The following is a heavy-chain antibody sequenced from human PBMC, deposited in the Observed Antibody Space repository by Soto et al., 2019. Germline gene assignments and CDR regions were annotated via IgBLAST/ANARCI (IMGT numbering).Heavy chain of an antibody. D-gene: IGHD3-10*01. CDR1: GFTLSNYW. V-gene: IGHV3-74*01. J-gene: IGHJ6*03. Sequence: PGGSLRLSCAASGFTLSNYWMHWVRQVPGKGPVWVSRIKGDVSSTNYADSVKGRFTISRDNAKSTLYLQMNSLRAEDTAVYYCARGAGGYYYMDVWGKGTTVTVSS. CDR2: IKGDVSST. CDR3: ARGAGGYYYMDV.